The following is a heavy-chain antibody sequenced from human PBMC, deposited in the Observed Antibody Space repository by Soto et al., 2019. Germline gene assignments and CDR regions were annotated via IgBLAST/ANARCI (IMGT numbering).Heavy chain of an antibody. V-gene: IGHV3-48*01. CDR2: ISPSSNTI. CDR1: EFIFSSYN. J-gene: IGHJ4*01. D-gene: IGHD2-8*01. CDR3: ARVRMGYYFDY. Sequence: GGSLRLSCAASEFIFSSYNMNWVRQAPGKGLEWVSFISPSSNTIRYAESVKGRFTISRDNAKNSLYLQMNSLRAEDTAVYYCARVRMGYYFDYWGPGTLVTVSS.